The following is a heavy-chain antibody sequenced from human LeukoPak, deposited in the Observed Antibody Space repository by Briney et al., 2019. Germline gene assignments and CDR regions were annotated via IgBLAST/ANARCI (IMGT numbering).Heavy chain of an antibody. V-gene: IGHV3-30-3*01. CDR2: ISYDGSNK. J-gene: IGHJ6*02. D-gene: IGHD2-15*01. CDR3: ARDLSGGSRRYYYYGMDV. CDR1: GFTFSSYA. Sequence: TGGSLRLSCAASGFTFSSYARHWVRQAPGRGLEGGAVISYDGSNKYYADSMKGRFTISTDNSKNTLFLQMNRLRAEDTAVYYCARDLSGGSRRYYYYGMDVWGQGTTVTVSS.